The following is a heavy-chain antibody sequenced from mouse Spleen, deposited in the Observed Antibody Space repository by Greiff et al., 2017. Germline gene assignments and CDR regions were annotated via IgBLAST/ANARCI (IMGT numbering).Heavy chain of an antibody. V-gene: IGHV14-2*01. D-gene: IGHD2-1*01. CDR2: IDPEDGET. Sequence: EVQLQQSGAELVKPGASVKLSCTASGFNIKDYYMHWVKQRPEQGLEWIGRIDPEDGETKYAPTFQGKATITADTSSNTAYLQLSSLTSEDTAVYYCARRAHYYGNYDYYAMDYWGQGTSVTVSS. CDR1: GFNIKDYY. CDR3: ARRAHYYGNYDYYAMDY. J-gene: IGHJ4*01.